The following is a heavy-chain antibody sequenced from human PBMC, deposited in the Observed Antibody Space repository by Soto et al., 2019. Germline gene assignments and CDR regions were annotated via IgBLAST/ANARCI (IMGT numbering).Heavy chain of an antibody. J-gene: IGHJ6*02. CDR2: INNDGSTT. CDR1: GFPFSTYW. CDR3: ASQSLYYYGLDV. V-gene: IGHV3-74*01. Sequence: GGSLRLSCAASGFPFSTYWMHWVRQAPGKGPVWVSRINNDGSTTRYADSVKGRFTISRDNAKNTLYLQMNSLRAEDTAVYYCASQSLYYYGLDVWGQGTTVTVSS.